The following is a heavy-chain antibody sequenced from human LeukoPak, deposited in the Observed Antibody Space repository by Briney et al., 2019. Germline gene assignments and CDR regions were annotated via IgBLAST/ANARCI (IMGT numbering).Heavy chain of an antibody. V-gene: IGHV3-48*02. D-gene: IGHD4-17*01. J-gene: IGHJ4*02. Sequence: GGSLRLSCAASGFTFSSYSMNWVRQAPGKGLEWVSYISSSSSSTIYYADSVKGRFTISRDNAKNSLYLQMNSLRDEDTAVYYCARDPDYGDYVRGFDYWGQGTLVTVSS. CDR1: GFTFSSYS. CDR3: ARDPDYGDYVRGFDY. CDR2: ISSSSSSTI.